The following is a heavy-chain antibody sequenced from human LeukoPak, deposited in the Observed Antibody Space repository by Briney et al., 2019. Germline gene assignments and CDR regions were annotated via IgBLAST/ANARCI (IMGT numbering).Heavy chain of an antibody. CDR1: GFTFSSQW. V-gene: IGHV3-33*08. D-gene: IGHD3-10*01. Sequence: PGGSLRLSCAASGFTFSSQWMSWVRQAPGKGLEWVAVIGYDGSNKYYADSVKGRFTISRDDSKNTLYLKMNSLRAEDTAVYYCAREGSFGEFHDAFDIWGQGTMVTVSS. CDR3: AREGSFGEFHDAFDI. CDR2: IGYDGSNK. J-gene: IGHJ3*02.